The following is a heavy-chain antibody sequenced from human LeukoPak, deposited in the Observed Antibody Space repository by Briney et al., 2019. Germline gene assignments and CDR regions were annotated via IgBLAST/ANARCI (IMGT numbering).Heavy chain of an antibody. J-gene: IGHJ4*02. CDR2: TRQDESEK. D-gene: IGHD3/OR15-3a*01. Sequence: GGSLRLSCVGSGFTFSSYWMSWVRQAPGKGLEWVAITRQDESEKYYVDSVKGRFTISRDNAKNSLYLQTNSLRVEDTAVYYCARDFGLRGQGTLVTVSS. CDR3: ARDFGL. CDR1: GFTFSSYW. V-gene: IGHV3-7*01.